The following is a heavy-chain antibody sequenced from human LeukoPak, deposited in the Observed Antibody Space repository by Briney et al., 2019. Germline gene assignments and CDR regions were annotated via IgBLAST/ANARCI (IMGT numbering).Heavy chain of an antibody. CDR2: MFNSGST. CDR3: ARGEGGYSYGWDFDY. CDR1: GGSISSGDYY. D-gene: IGHD5-18*01. V-gene: IGHV4-30-4*01. J-gene: IGHJ4*02. Sequence: PSQTLSLTCTVSGGSISSGDYYGRWIRQPPGKGLEWIGNMFNSGSTYYNPSLESRITISVDTSKNQFSLKLSSVTAADTAVYYCARGEGGYSYGWDFDYWGQGTLVPVSS.